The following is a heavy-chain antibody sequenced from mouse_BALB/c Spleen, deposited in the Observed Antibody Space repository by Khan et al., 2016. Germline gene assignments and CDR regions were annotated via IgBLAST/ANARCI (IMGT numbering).Heavy chain of an antibody. CDR3: ATYCLYYFNY. D-gene: IGHD1-1*01. V-gene: IGHV9-1*02. J-gene: IGHJ2*01. CDR2: INTYTGEP. CDR1: GYTFTNYG. Sequence: QIQLVQSGPELKKPGETVKISCKASGYTFTNYGMNWVKQAPGKGLKWMGWINTYTGEPTYADDFKGRFAFSLETSASTAYLQINNLKNEDMATXSCATYCLYYFNYWGQGTTLTVSS.